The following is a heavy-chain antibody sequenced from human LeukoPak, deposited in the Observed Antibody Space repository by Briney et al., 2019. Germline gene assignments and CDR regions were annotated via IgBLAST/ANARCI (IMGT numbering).Heavy chain of an antibody. CDR2: IHYNGVT. J-gene: IGHJ2*01. D-gene: IGHD1-14*01. CDR1: GGSINYY. V-gene: IGHV4-59*01. CDR3: ARDRRHRRGYLDL. Sequence: PSETLSLTCNVSGGSINYYWNWIRQAPGKRLEWLGYIHYNGVTDYNPSLGSRVRMSVDTSNNYFSLRLTSVTAADTAVYYCARDRRHRRGYLDLWGRGTPVTVSS.